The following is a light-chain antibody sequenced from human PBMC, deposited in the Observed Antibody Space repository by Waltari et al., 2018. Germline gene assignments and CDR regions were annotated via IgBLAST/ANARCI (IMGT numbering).Light chain of an antibody. CDR2: WAS. V-gene: IGKV4-1*01. Sequence: DIVMTQSPDSLAGSLGEGATITCKSSQTVLYIPNKKNYLAWYQQKPGHPPKLIIYWASTRESGVPDRFSGSGSETNFTLTITSLQTEDVAVYYCQQYFTRPWTFGQGTKVEIK. CDR3: QQYFTRPWT. J-gene: IGKJ1*01. CDR1: QTVLYIPNKKNY.